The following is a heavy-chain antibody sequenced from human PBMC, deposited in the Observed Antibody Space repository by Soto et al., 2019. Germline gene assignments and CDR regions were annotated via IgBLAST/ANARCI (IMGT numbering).Heavy chain of an antibody. V-gene: IGHV1-18*04. CDR3: ARDEVGATGVYYYYGMDV. Sequence: SVKVSCKASVYPFTRYGISLVRQAPGQGLEWMGWISAYNGNTNYAQKLQGRVTMTTDTSTSTAYMELRSLRSDGTAVYYCARDEVGATGVYYYYGMDVWGQGTTVTVSS. D-gene: IGHD1-26*01. CDR1: VYPFTRYG. CDR2: ISAYNGNT. J-gene: IGHJ6*02.